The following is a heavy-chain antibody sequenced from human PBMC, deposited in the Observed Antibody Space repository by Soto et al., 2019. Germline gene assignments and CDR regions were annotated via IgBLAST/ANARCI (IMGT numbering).Heavy chain of an antibody. CDR3: AKALGVAASNPVTTGGLLGY. V-gene: IGHV3-23*01. D-gene: IGHD2-15*01. CDR2: ISGSGGST. J-gene: IGHJ4*02. CDR1: GFTFSSYA. Sequence: GGSLRLSCAASGFTFSSYAMSWVRQAPGKGLEWVSAISGSGGSTYYADSVKGRFTISRDNSKNTLYLQMNSLRAEDTAVYYCAKALGVAASNPVTTGGLLGYWGQGTLVTVSS.